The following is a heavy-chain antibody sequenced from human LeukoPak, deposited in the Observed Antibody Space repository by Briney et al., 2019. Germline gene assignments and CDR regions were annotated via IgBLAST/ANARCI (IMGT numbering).Heavy chain of an antibody. CDR3: ARDPSYFSGWFDP. V-gene: IGHV3-7*05. CDR1: GFTFSTYW. D-gene: IGHD3-10*01. J-gene: IGHJ5*02. CDR2: IKQDGSER. Sequence: PGGSLRLSCAASGFTFSTYWMSWVRQAPGKGLEWVANIKQDGSERFYVDSVKGRFTISRDNAKNSVYLQMNSLRAEDTAVYYCARDPSYFSGWFDPWGQGTLVTVSS.